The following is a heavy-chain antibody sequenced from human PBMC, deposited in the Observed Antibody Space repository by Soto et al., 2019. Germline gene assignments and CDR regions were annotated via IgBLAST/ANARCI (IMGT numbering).Heavy chain of an antibody. CDR2: INRDGSTT. J-gene: IGHJ6*02. CDR3: AKDGGYSYGYSPRYYYGMDV. D-gene: IGHD5-18*01. CDR1: GFTFTSSW. V-gene: IGHV3-74*01. Sequence: GGSLRLSCAASGFTFTSSWMYWVRQAPGKGLVWVSRINRDGSTTSYADSVKGRFTISRDNAKNTLYLQMNSLRAEDTAVYYCAKDGGYSYGYSPRYYYGMDVWGQGTTVTVSS.